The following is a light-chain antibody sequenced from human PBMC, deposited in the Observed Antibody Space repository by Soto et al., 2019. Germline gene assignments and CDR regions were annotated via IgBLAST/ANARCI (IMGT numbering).Light chain of an antibody. J-gene: IGKJ1*01. Sequence: EIVMTQSPATLSVSPGERATLSCRASQGVYSNVAWYQQRPGQAPRLLIYRASTRATGIPARFSGSGSGTEFTLTISSLQSEDFAVYYCQHYQNLWAFGQGTKVEIK. V-gene: IGKV3-15*01. CDR2: RAS. CDR3: QHYQNLWA. CDR1: QGVYSN.